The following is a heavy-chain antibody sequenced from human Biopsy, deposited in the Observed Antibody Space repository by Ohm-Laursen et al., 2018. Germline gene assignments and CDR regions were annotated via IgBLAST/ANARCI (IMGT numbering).Heavy chain of an antibody. CDR2: ISKGGDT. J-gene: IGHJ3*01. Sequence: GTLSLTCTVSGGSITDDYWSWIRQSPGKGLEWIGFISKGGDTTYNPSLRGRVAISVDASKNQFSLKLSSVTAADTAIFFCARLYRLDDYWNDDPPDAFDVWGQGTRVTVSS. D-gene: IGHD1-1*01. CDR3: ARLYRLDDYWNDDPPDAFDV. CDR1: GGSITDDY. V-gene: IGHV4-59*01.